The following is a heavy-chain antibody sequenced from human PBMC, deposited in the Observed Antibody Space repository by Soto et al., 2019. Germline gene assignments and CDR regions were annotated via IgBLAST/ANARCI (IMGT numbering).Heavy chain of an antibody. J-gene: IGHJ4*02. CDR1: GFTFSSYA. CDR2: ISHDGNNK. V-gene: IGHV3-30-3*01. D-gene: IGHD3-22*01. CDR3: ARDHYTSGYYLDY. Sequence: GASLRLSCAASGFTFSSYAMHWVRQAPGKGLEWVAIISHDGNNKYYADSVKGRFTISRDNSKNTLYLQMNSLRAEDTAVFYCARDHYTSGYYLDYWGQGTLVTVSS.